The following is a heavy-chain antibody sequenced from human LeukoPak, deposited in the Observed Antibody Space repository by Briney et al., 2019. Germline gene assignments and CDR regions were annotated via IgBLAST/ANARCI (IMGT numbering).Heavy chain of an antibody. CDR3: AKFEGLGGPRYYFDF. Sequence: PSETLSLTCTVSGGSISSSSYYWTWIRQPPGKGLEWIASIYYTGKTDYNPSLKSRVTISVDTSKNQFSLNLSSVTAADTAVYYCAKFEGLGGPRYYFDFWGQGTLATVSS. D-gene: IGHD3-16*01. V-gene: IGHV4-61*05. CDR1: GGSISSSSYY. J-gene: IGHJ4*02. CDR2: IYYTGKT.